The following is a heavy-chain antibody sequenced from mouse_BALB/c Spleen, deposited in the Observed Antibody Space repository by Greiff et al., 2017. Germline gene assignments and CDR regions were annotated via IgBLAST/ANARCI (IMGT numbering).Heavy chain of an antibody. J-gene: IGHJ2*01. CDR3: ARDYGYFDD. CDR2: ISYSGST. Sequence: EVQLQESGPGLVKPSQSLSLTCTVTGYSITSDYAWNWIRQFPGNKLECMGYISYSGSTSYNPSLKSRISITRDTSKNQFFLQLNSVTTEDTATYYCARDYGYFDDWGQGTTLTVSS. D-gene: IGHD1-1*01. CDR1: GYSITSDYA. V-gene: IGHV3-2*02.